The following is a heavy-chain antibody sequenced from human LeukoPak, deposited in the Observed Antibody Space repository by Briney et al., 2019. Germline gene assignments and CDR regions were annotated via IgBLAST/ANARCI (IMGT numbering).Heavy chain of an antibody. D-gene: IGHD3-3*01. CDR3: ARGSLRVYYDFWSDYSKNNWFDP. J-gene: IGHJ5*02. Sequence: SETLSLTCTVSRGPISSHYWSWIRQPPGKGLEWIGEINHSGSTNYNPSLKSRVTISVDTSKNQFSLKLSSVTAADTAVYYCARGSLRVYYDFWSDYSKNNWFDPWGQGTLVTVSS. CDR1: RGPISSHY. V-gene: IGHV4-34*01. CDR2: INHSGST.